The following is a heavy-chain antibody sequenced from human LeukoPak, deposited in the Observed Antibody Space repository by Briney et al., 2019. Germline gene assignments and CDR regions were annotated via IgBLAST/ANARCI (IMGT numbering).Heavy chain of an antibody. Sequence: GGSLRLSCAASGFTFSSYALSWVRQAPGQGLEWMGGIIPIFGTANYAQKFQGRVTITTDESTSTAYMELSSLRSEDTAVYYCARGPPTYDFWSGYPFDYWGQGTLVTVSS. CDR2: IIPIFGTA. CDR1: GFTFSSYA. CDR3: ARGPPTYDFWSGYPFDY. D-gene: IGHD3-3*01. J-gene: IGHJ4*02. V-gene: IGHV1-69*05.